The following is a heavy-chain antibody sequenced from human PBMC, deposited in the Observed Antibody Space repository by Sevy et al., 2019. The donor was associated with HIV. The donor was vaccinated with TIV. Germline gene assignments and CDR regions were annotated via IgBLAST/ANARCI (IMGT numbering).Heavy chain of an antibody. CDR2: VSSDGSEI. V-gene: IGHV3-30-3*01. Sequence: GGSLRLSCAASGFTFSTYAMHWVRQAPGKGLECVAIVSSDGSEINYADSVKGRLTISRDNSRNTLYLQMNSLRTEDTALYYCARDQLGSIDYWGQGTLVTVSS. CDR3: ARDQLGSIDY. J-gene: IGHJ4*02. CDR1: GFTFSTYA. D-gene: IGHD7-27*01.